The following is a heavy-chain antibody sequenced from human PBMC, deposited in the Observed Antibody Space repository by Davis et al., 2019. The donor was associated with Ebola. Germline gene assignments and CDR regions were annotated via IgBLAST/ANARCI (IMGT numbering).Heavy chain of an antibody. D-gene: IGHD4-17*01. J-gene: IGHJ4*02. CDR2: ISSKANSYTT. CDR3: TTSLPYGDYADY. Sequence: GSLSLSCAVSASTLSRSVMHWARYACRNGLEWVGRISSKANSYTTAYAASVKGRFTISRDDSKNTAYLKMNSLKTEDTAVYYCTTSLPYGDYADYWGQGTLVTVSS. V-gene: IGHV3-73*01. CDR1: ASTLSRSV.